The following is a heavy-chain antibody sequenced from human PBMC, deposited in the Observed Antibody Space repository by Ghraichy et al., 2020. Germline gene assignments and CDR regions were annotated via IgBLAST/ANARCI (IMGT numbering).Heavy chain of an antibody. J-gene: IGHJ4*02. Sequence: GGSLRLSCAASGFTFSNARMSWVRQAPGKGLEWVGRIKSKTDGGTTDYAAPVKGRFTISRDDSKNTLYLQMNSLKTEDTAVYYCTTGMAIAVAGFGWGQGTLVTVSS. V-gene: IGHV3-15*01. CDR2: IKSKTDGGTT. CDR1: GFTFSNAR. CDR3: TTGMAIAVAGFG. D-gene: IGHD6-19*01.